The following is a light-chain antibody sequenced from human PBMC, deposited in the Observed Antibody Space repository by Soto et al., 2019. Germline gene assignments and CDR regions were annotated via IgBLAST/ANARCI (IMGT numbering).Light chain of an antibody. Sequence: NFMLTQPHSVSESPGRTVTISCTRSSGSIASNYVQWYQQRPGSAPIIVIYEDNQRPSGVPDRFSGSIDSSSNSASLTISGLKTKDEADYYCQSYDSRNHVVFGGGTKLTVL. CDR1: SGSIASNY. CDR2: EDN. J-gene: IGLJ2*01. CDR3: QSYDSRNHVV. V-gene: IGLV6-57*04.